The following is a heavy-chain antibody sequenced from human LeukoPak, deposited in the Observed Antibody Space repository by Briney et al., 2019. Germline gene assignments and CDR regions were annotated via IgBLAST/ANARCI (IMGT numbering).Heavy chain of an antibody. CDR1: VDSISSGSFH. J-gene: IGHJ2*01. CDR3: ARMTTVTTRWYFDL. CDR2: IYTTGRT. D-gene: IGHD4-17*01. V-gene: IGHV4-61*02. Sequence: SQTLSLTCTVSVDSISSGSFHWSSIRQPAGKGLEWIGRIYTTGRTNYNPSLKSRITMSIDTSKNQFSLKLTSVTATDTAVYYCARMTTVTTRWYFDLWGRGTLITVSS.